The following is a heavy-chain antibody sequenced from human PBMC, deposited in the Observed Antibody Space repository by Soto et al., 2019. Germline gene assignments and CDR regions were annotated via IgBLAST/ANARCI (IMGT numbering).Heavy chain of an antibody. V-gene: IGHV1-3*04. D-gene: IGHD2-8*01. CDR2: INTDNGNT. Sequence: SVKVSCKSSGYTFTHYAMHWVRQAPGQGLEWLGWINTDNGNTAFSQKFQGRVSITMDTSANTAYVELSSLISEDTAVYYCARQGDSRILRDTFDIWGQGTLVTVSS. CDR1: GYTFTHYA. J-gene: IGHJ3*02. CDR3: ARQGDSRILRDTFDI.